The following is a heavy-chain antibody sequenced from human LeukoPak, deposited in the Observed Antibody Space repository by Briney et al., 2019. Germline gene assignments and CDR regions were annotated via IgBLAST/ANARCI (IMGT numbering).Heavy chain of an antibody. J-gene: IGHJ6*03. V-gene: IGHV4-31*03. CDR2: IYYSGST. CDR3: ARGGGYYYGSGSPDNYYYYMDV. CDR1: GGSISSGGYY. D-gene: IGHD3-10*01. Sequence: SQTLSLTCTVSGGSISSGGYYWSWIRQHPGKGLEWIGYIYYSGSTYYNPSLKSRVTISVDTSKNQFSLRLSSVTAADTAVYYCARGGGYYYGSGSPDNYYYYMDVWGKGTTVTVSS.